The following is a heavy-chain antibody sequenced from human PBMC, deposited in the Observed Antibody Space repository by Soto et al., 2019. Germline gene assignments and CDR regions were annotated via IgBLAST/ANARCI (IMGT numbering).Heavy chain of an antibody. CDR1: GYTFTSYA. J-gene: IGHJ6*02. D-gene: IGHD3-3*01. Sequence: RASVKVSCKASGYTFTSYAMHWVRQAPGQRLEWMGWINAGNGNTKYSQKFQGRVTITRDTSASTAYMELSSLRSEDTAVYYCARVNYDFWSGLEHYGMDVWGQGTTVTVSS. CDR2: INAGNGNT. V-gene: IGHV1-3*01. CDR3: ARVNYDFWSGLEHYGMDV.